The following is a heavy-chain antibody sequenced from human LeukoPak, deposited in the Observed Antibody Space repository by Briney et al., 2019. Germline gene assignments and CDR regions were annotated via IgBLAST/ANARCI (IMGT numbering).Heavy chain of an antibody. CDR1: GGSIGSSSYY. CDR2: IYYSGST. Sequence: SETLSLTCTVSGGSIGSSSYYWGWIRQPPGKGLEWIGSIYYSGSTYYNPSLKSRVTISVDTSKNQFSLKLSSVTAADTAVYYCARRGVAAAGRFDYWGQGTLVTVSS. V-gene: IGHV4-39*01. CDR3: ARRGVAAAGRFDY. D-gene: IGHD6-13*01. J-gene: IGHJ4*02.